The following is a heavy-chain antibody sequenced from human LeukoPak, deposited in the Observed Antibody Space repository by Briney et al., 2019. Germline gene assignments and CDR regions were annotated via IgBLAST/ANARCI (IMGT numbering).Heavy chain of an antibody. V-gene: IGHV4-59*08. Sequence: PSETLSLTCTVSGGSISFYYWSWIRQPPGKGLEWIGYIYSSGITDYSPSLRSRVTMSVDTSKNQFSLRLVSVTAADTAVYYCARHGLRSLTQPFDYWGQGTLVTVSS. CDR2: IYSSGIT. D-gene: IGHD3-16*01. CDR3: ARHGLRSLTQPFDY. J-gene: IGHJ4*02. CDR1: GGSISFYY.